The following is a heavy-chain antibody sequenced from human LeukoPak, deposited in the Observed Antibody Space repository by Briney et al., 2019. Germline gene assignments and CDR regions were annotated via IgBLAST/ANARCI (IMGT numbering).Heavy chain of an antibody. Sequence: SETLSLTCTVSGGSISSHYWSWIRQPPGKGLEWIGYIYYSGSTNYNPSLKSRVTISVGTSKNQFSLKLSSVTAADTAVYYCASYHTYYYDSSGPGYFQHWGQGTLVTVSS. J-gene: IGHJ1*01. V-gene: IGHV4-59*08. CDR1: GGSISSHY. CDR2: IYYSGST. D-gene: IGHD3-22*01. CDR3: ASYHTYYYDSSGPGYFQH.